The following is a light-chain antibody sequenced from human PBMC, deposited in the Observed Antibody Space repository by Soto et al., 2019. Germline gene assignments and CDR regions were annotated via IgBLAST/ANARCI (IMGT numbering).Light chain of an antibody. J-gene: IGKJ5*01. Sequence: DIQMTQSPSSLSASVGDRVTITCRASQGISNYLAWYQQKPGKLPKLLIYAASTLQSGVPSRFSGSGSGTDFTLTISSLQPEDVATYYCQQFNSLFGQGTRLEIK. CDR1: QGISNY. V-gene: IGKV1-27*01. CDR3: QQFNSL. CDR2: AAS.